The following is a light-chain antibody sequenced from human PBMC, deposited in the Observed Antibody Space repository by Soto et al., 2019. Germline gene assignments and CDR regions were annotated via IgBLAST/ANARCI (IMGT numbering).Light chain of an antibody. CDR3: QQHYRILGA. CDR1: QSVLYSGNNKHY. Sequence: SRGSLAESLGESATINCKSSQSVLYSGNNKHYLSWYQHKPGQPPKLLIYWASTRESGVPDRFSGSGSGTDFTLACGIGLADDVAVYYLQQHYRILGAFGQGTRLEIK. J-gene: IGKJ5*01. CDR2: WAS. V-gene: IGKV4-1*01.